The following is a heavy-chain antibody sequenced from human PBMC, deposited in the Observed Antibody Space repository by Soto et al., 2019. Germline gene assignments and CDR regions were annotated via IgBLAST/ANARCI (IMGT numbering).Heavy chain of an antibody. CDR1: GGTFSSYA. CDR2: IIPIFGTA. Sequence: QVQLVQSGAEVKKPGSSVKVSCKASGGTFSSYAISWVRQAPGQGLEWMGGIIPIFGTANYAQKFQGRVTITADESTSTAYMELSSLRSEDTAVYYCARGYDSSGYQLGPYYYYGMDVWGQGTTVTVSS. CDR3: ARGYDSSGYQLGPYYYYGMDV. D-gene: IGHD3-22*01. J-gene: IGHJ6*02. V-gene: IGHV1-69*01.